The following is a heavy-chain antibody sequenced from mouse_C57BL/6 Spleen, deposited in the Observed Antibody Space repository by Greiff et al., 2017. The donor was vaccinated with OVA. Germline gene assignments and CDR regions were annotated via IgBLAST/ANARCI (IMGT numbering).Heavy chain of an antibody. CDR2: INPGSGGT. J-gene: IGHJ2*01. V-gene: IGHV1-54*01. CDR3: ARSGGDY. CDR1: GYAFTNYL. Sequence: VQLQESGAELVRPGTSVKVSCKASGYAFTNYLIEWVKQRPGQGLEWIGVINPGSGGTNYNEKFKGKATLTADKSSSTAYMQLSSLTSEDSAVYFCARSGGDYWGQGTTLTVSS. D-gene: IGHD3-1*01.